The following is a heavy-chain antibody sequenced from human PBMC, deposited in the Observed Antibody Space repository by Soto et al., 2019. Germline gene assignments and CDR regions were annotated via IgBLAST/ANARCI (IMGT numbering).Heavy chain of an antibody. D-gene: IGHD3-16*01. CDR2: IWYDGSNK. CDR3: ARRWGYYAFDI. CDR1: GFTFSSYG. Sequence: QVQLVESGGGVVQPGRSLRLSCAASGFTFSSYGMHWVRQAPGKGLEWVAVIWYDGSNKYYADSVKGRFTISRDNSKNTLYLQMNSLRAEDTAVYYCARRWGYYAFDIWGQGTMVTVSS. V-gene: IGHV3-33*01. J-gene: IGHJ3*02.